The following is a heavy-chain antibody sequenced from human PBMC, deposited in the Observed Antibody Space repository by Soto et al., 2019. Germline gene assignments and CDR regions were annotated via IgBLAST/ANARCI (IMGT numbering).Heavy chain of an antibody. CDR2: IYYSGST. CDR3: ARLRPLDYGDYYYYGMDV. J-gene: IGHJ6*02. CDR1: GGSISSSSYY. Sequence: SETLSLTCTVSGGSISSSSYYWGWIRQPPGKGLEWIGSIYYSGSTYYNPSLKSRVTISVDTSKNQFSLKLSSVTAADTAVYYCARLRPLDYGDYYYYGMDVWGQGTTVTVSS. D-gene: IGHD4-17*01. V-gene: IGHV4-39*01.